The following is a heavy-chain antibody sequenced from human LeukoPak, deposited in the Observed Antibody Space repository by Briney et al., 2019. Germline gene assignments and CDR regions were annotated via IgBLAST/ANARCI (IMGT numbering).Heavy chain of an antibody. D-gene: IGHD3-10*01. V-gene: IGHV4-30-4*08. J-gene: IGHJ3*02. CDR2: IYYSGST. CDR1: GGSISSGDYY. CDR3: ARWEVRLNAFEM. Sequence: SQTLSLTCTVSGGSISSGDYYWSWIRQPPGKGLEWIGCIYYSGSTYYNPSLKSRVTTSVDTSKNQFSLSLSSVTAADTAVYYCARWEVRLNAFEMWGQGTMVTVSS.